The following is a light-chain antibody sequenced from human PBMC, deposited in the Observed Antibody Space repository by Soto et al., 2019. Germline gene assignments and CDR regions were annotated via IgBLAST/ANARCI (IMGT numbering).Light chain of an antibody. CDR3: QQYGRSPGLFT. V-gene: IGKV3-20*01. CDR2: DAS. J-gene: IGKJ3*01. CDR1: QSVSNTY. Sequence: EIVLTQSPGTLSLSPGERATLSCRASQSVSNTYLAWYQQKPGQALRLLIYDASSRATGIPDRFSGSGSATDFTLTISRLEPEDFAVYYCQQYGRSPGLFTFGPGTRVDIK.